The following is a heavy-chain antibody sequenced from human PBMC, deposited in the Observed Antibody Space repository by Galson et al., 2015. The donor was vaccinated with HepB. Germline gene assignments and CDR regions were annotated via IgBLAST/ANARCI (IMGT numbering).Heavy chain of an antibody. CDR2: ISAYNGNT. CDR1: GYTFTSYG. D-gene: IGHD2-15*01. CDR3: ARGYCSGGSCGSFDI. Sequence: SGYTFTSYGISWVRQAPGQGLEWMGWISAYNGNTNYGQKLQGRVTMTTDTSTSTAYMELRSLRSDDTAVYYCARGYCSGGSCGSFDIWGQGTMVTVSS. V-gene: IGHV1-18*01. J-gene: IGHJ3*02.